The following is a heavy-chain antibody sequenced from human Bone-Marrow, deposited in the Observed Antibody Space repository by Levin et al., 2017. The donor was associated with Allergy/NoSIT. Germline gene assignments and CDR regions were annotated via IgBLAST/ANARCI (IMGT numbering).Heavy chain of an antibody. D-gene: IGHD3-10*01. J-gene: IGHJ4*02. CDR1: GGSFSGYY. V-gene: IGHV4-34*01. Sequence: SETLSLTCAVYGGSFSGYYWSWIRQPPGKGLEWIGEINHSGSTNYNPSLKSRVTISVDTSKNQFSLKLSSVTAADTAVYYCARRTKVRGVILDFDYWGQGTLVTVSS. CDR2: INHSGST. CDR3: ARRTKVRGVILDFDY.